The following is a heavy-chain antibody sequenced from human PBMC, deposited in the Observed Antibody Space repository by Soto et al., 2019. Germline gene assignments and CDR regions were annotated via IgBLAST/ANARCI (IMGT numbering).Heavy chain of an antibody. CDR3: ARGPAHGGFDS. Sequence: QVQPVQSGAEVKKPGASVKISYKAASGYTFTSYYLHWVRLAPGQGFEWMGLINPSDGTTRYAQKVQERVTISRDTSASTVYMEVNSLRSEETAVYSCARGPAHGGFDSWGQGTLVTVSS. CDR2: INPSDGTT. CDR1: GYTFTSYY. V-gene: IGHV1-46*01. J-gene: IGHJ4*02. D-gene: IGHD3-10*01.